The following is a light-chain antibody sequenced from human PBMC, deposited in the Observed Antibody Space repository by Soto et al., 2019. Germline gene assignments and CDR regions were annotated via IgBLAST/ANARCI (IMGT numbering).Light chain of an antibody. J-gene: IGKJ3*01. CDR1: QDISRW. V-gene: IGKV1-12*01. CDR2: AAS. Sequence: DIQMTQSPSSVSASIGDRVTITCRASQDISRWFAWYQQKPGKAPKLLIYAASSLQSGVPSRFSGTGSGTDFTLTISSLQPEDVATYYCQQADSFTTFGPGTKVDLK. CDR3: QQADSFTT.